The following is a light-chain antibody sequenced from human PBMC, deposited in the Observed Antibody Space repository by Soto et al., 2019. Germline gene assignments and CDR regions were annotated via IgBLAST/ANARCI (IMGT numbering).Light chain of an antibody. J-gene: IGKJ1*01. V-gene: IGKV1-5*03. Sequence: DIQITQSPSTLSESVGDTVTITCRATQSISIWLAWYQQKPGKAPKLLIYKASSLESGVPSRFSGSGSGTEFTLTISSLQPDDFATYYCQQYGSYRTFGQGTKVDIK. CDR2: KAS. CDR1: QSISIW. CDR3: QQYGSYRT.